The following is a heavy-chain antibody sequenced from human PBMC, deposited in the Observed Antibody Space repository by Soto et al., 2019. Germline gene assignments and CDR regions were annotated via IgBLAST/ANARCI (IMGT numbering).Heavy chain of an antibody. J-gene: IGHJ4*02. CDR3: ARDRAYYESSGLYFDY. CDR2: IYDSGST. D-gene: IGHD3-22*01. Sequence: PSETLSLTCTVSGGSISSNYWTWIRQPPGKGLEWIGYIYDSGSTNYNPSLKSRVTISVDTSKSQFSLKLSSVTAADTAVYYCARDRAYYESSGLYFDYWGQGTLVTVSS. CDR1: GGSISSNY. V-gene: IGHV4-59*01.